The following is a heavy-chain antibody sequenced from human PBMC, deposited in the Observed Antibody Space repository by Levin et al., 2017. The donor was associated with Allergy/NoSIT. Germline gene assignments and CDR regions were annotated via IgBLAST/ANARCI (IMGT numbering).Heavy chain of an antibody. CDR2: IYYSGST. V-gene: IGHV4-31*03. CDR3: AREGPHYYDSSGYLTYFDY. J-gene: IGHJ4*02. Sequence: LRLSCTVSGGSISSGGYYWSWIRQHPGKGLEWIGYIYYSGSTYYNPSLKSRVTISVDTSKNQFSLKLSSVTAADTAVYYCAREGPHYYDSSGYLTYFDYWGQGTLVTVSS. D-gene: IGHD3-22*01. CDR1: GGSISSGGYY.